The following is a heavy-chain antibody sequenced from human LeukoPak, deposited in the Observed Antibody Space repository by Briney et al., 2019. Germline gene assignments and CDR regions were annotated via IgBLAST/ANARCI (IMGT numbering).Heavy chain of an antibody. J-gene: IGHJ4*02. D-gene: IGHD6-13*01. V-gene: IGHV1-2*02. CDR2: INPNTFGT. CDR1: GYTFTGYY. CDR3: ARAAAADLANYFDC. Sequence: ASVKVSCKASGYTFTGYYMHWVRQAPGQGLEWMGCINPNTFGTNYAQNFQGRVTMTRDTSISTAYMELSRLRSDDTAVYYCARAAAADLANYFDCWGQGTLVTVSS.